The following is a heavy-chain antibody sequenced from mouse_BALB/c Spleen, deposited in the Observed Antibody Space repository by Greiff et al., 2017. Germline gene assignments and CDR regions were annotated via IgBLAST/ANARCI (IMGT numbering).Heavy chain of an antibody. Sequence: DVMLVESGGGLVQPGGSRKLSCAASGFTFSSFGMHWVRQSPEKGLEWVAYISSGSSTIYYADTVKGRFTISRDNPKNTLFLQMTSLRSEDTAMYYCARAYYGKYNYFEDGGEDTTLS. CDR1: GFTFSSFG. D-gene: IGHD2-10*01. CDR3: ARAYYGKYNYFED. V-gene: IGHV5-17*02. CDR2: ISSGSSTI. J-gene: IGHJ2*01.